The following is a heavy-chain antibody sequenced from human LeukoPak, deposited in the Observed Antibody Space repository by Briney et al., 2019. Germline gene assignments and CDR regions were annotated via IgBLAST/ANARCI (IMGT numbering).Heavy chain of an antibody. Sequence: SETLSLTCALYGGSFSNYYWSWIRQPPGKGLEWIGEIQPYGFTNFNPSLKSRVSISVDTSKNQFSLKLTSVTAADTAVYYCSRGSDESKTGDTWGQGSLVTVSS. J-gene: IGHJ5*02. D-gene: IGHD3-9*01. CDR1: GGSFSNYY. CDR3: SRGSDESKTGDT. V-gene: IGHV4-34*01. CDR2: IQPYGFT.